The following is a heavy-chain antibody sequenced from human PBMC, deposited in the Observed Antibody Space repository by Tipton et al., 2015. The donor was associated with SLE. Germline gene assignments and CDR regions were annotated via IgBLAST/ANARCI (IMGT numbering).Heavy chain of an antibody. Sequence: SLRLSCAASGFTFSSYAMHWVRQAPGKGLEWVAVISYDGSNKYYADSVKGRFTISRDNSKNTLFLQMNSLRAEDTAVYYCAKGEDYYGSGSDYWGQGTLVTVSS. CDR1: GFTFSSYA. D-gene: IGHD3-10*01. J-gene: IGHJ4*02. CDR3: AKGEDYYGSGSDY. V-gene: IGHV3-30*04. CDR2: ISYDGSNK.